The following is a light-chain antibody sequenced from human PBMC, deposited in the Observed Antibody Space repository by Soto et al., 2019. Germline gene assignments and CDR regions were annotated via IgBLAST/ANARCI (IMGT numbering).Light chain of an antibody. CDR3: QHYNSNPWT. Sequence: DIQMTQSPSTLSASVGDRVTITCRASQSVTGWLAWYQQKPWQAPKLLIYAASNLESGVPSRFSGSGSGSEFTLTISSLQPDDSATYYCQHYNSNPWTFGQGTKVEVK. CDR2: AAS. V-gene: IGKV1-5*01. J-gene: IGKJ1*01. CDR1: QSVTGW.